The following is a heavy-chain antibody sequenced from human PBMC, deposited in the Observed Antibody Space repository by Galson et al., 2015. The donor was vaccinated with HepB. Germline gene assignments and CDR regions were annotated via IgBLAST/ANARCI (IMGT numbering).Heavy chain of an antibody. CDR2: IYSGGST. V-gene: IGHV3-66*01. CDR3: ARDAGDSYSLYYYYYGMDV. D-gene: IGHD5-18*01. Sequence: SLRLSCAASGFTVSSNYMSWVRQAPGKGLEWVSVIYSGGSTYYADSVKGRFTISRDNSKNTLYLQMNSLRAEDTAVYYCARDAGDSYSLYYYYYGMDVWGQGTTVTVSS. CDR1: GFTVSSNY. J-gene: IGHJ6*02.